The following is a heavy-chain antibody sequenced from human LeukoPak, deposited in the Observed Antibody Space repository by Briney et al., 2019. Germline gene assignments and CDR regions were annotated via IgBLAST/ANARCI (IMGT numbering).Heavy chain of an antibody. J-gene: IGHJ4*02. CDR3: ARDLSGVTGYTYGRGIDY. Sequence: SGRSLRLSCAAYGFTFSSYAMHWVRQAPGKGLEWVANIKKDGSEKYYVDSVKGRFTISRDNAKTSLYLQMNSLRAEDTAVYYCARDLSGVTGYTYGRGIDYWGQGTLVTVSS. CDR2: IKKDGSEK. CDR1: GFTFSSYA. D-gene: IGHD5-18*01. V-gene: IGHV3-7*01.